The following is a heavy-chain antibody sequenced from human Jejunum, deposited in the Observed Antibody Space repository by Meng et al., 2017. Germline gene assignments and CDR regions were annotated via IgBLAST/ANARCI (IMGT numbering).Heavy chain of an antibody. CDR1: GGSISSYY. D-gene: IGHD3-3*01. CDR2: IYASGST. Sequence: QGQLQESGPGLVKPSGTLSLTCTVSGGSISSYYWNWIRQPAGKGLEWIGRIYASGSTNYNPSLKSRVAMSVDTSKNQFSLKLNSVTAADTAVYYCARGQSGYLDYWGQGTLVTVAS. V-gene: IGHV4-4*07. CDR3: ARGQSGYLDY. J-gene: IGHJ4*02.